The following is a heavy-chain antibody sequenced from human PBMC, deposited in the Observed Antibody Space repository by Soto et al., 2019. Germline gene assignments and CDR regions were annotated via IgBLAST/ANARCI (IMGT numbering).Heavy chain of an antibody. CDR2: INGGNGNT. D-gene: IGHD1-26*01. CDR1: GYTFTRYT. V-gene: IGHV1-3*01. J-gene: IGHJ4*02. Sequence: ASVKVSCKSSGYTFTRYTMHWVRQAPGQRLEWMGWINGGNGNTKYSQKFQGRVTFTRDTSASTAYMELSSLRSEDKAVYYCAREEPFDYWGQGNLVTV. CDR3: AREEPFDY.